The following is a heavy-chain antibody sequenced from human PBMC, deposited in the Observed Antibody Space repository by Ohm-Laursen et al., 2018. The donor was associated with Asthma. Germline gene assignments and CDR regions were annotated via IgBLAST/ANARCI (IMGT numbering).Heavy chain of an antibody. D-gene: IGHD2-21*01. V-gene: IGHV3-48*04. J-gene: IGHJ4*02. CDR3: AKDAYTFYCDADMCYSGGVDF. Sequence: SLRLSCAASGFTFSSSYMVWVRQVPGKGLECISYITPSSSPIHYSDSVKGRFTVSRDDSKNTLYLEMNSLRADDTAVYYCAKDAYTFYCDADMCYSGGVDFWGQGTLVTVSS. CDR1: GFTFSSSY. CDR2: ITPSSSPI.